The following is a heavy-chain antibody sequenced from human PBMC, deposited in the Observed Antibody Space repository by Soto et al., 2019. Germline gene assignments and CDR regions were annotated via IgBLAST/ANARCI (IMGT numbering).Heavy chain of an antibody. J-gene: IGHJ3*02. D-gene: IGHD2-15*01. Sequence: QVQLVKSGAEVKKPGASVKVSCKASGYTFTSYDINWVRQATGQGLEWMGWMNPNSGNTGYAQKFQGRVTMTRNTSISTAYMELSSLRSEDTAVYYCAREVVAASDDAFDIWGQGTMVTVSS. V-gene: IGHV1-8*01. CDR2: MNPNSGNT. CDR3: AREVVAASDDAFDI. CDR1: GYTFTSYD.